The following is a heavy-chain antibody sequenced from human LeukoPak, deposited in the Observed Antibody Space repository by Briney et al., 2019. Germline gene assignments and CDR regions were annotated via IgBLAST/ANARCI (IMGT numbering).Heavy chain of an antibody. V-gene: IGHV4-39*07. J-gene: IGHJ4*02. D-gene: IGHD1-26*01. CDR1: GASISSTNSY. CDR3: ARKREGPTTGIDS. CDR2: IYSSGRS. Sequence: SETLSLTCTVSGASISSTNSYWGWIRQSPRTGLEWIGYIYSSGRSYYNPSLKSRVTISIDTSDKQFSLKLTSVTAADTAVYYCARKREGPTTGIDSWGQGTLVTVSS.